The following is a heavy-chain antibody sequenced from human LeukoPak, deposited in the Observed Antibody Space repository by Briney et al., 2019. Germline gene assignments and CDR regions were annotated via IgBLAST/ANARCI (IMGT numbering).Heavy chain of an antibody. Sequence: SETLSLTCTVSGGSISSYYWSWIRQPPGKGLEWIGYIYYSGSTNYNPSLKSRVTISVDTSKNQFSLKLSSVTAADTAVYYCAREGPRITIFGVASNWFDPWGQGTLVTVSS. D-gene: IGHD3-3*01. J-gene: IGHJ5*02. CDR2: IYYSGST. V-gene: IGHV4-59*01. CDR3: AREGPRITIFGVASNWFDP. CDR1: GGSISSYY.